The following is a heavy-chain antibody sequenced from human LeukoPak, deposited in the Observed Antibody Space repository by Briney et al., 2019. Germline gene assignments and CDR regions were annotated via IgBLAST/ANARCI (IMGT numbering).Heavy chain of an antibody. D-gene: IGHD3-10*01. V-gene: IGHV4-59*01. CDR3: ARFLGSGSYYPYFDY. CDR1: GGSISSYH. Sequence: KPSETLSLTCTVSGGSISSYHWSWIRQPPGKGLEWIGYIYYSGSTNYNPSLKSRVTISVDTSKNQFSLKLSSVTAADTAVYYCARFLGSGSYYPYFDYWGQGTLVTVSS. J-gene: IGHJ4*02. CDR2: IYYSGST.